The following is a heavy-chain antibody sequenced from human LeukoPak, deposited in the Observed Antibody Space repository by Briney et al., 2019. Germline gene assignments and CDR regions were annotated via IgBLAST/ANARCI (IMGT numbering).Heavy chain of an antibody. Sequence: PGGSLRLSCAGSGFTFGSYAINWVRQAPGKGLERVAVISFDGSNKYYADSVKGRFSISRDNSKNTLYLQMNSLGAEDTAVYYCARGGNPRDGPDYWGQGTLVTVSS. CDR2: ISFDGSNK. J-gene: IGHJ4*02. CDR1: GFTFGSYA. D-gene: IGHD4-23*01. V-gene: IGHV3-30-3*01. CDR3: ARGGNPRDGPDY.